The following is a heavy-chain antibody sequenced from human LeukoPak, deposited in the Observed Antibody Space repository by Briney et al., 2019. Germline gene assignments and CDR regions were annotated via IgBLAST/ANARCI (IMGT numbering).Heavy chain of an antibody. CDR2: IYHSGST. CDR1: GGSISSSNW. Sequence: SGSLSLTCAVSGGSISSSNWWSWVRQPPGKGLEWIGEIYHSGSTNYNPSLKSRVTISVDKSKNQFSLKLSSVTAADTAVYYCAREEGPLTTVTPRGKFDYWGQGTLVTVSS. J-gene: IGHJ4*02. D-gene: IGHD4-17*01. V-gene: IGHV4-4*02. CDR3: AREEGPLTTVTPRGKFDY.